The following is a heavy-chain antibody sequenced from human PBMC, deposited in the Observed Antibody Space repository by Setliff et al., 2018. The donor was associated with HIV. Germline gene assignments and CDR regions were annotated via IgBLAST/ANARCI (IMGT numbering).Heavy chain of an antibody. CDR3: ARAGVVEGYYYYYYMDV. J-gene: IGHJ6*03. D-gene: IGHD2-15*01. Sequence: GGSLRLSCAASGFTFSSYSMNWVRQAPGKGLEWVSYVSSSSSTIYYADSVKGRFTISRDNAKNSLYLQMNSLRAEDTAVYYCARAGVVEGYYYYYYMDVWGKGTTVTVSS. V-gene: IGHV3-48*01. CDR2: VSSSSSTI. CDR1: GFTFSSYS.